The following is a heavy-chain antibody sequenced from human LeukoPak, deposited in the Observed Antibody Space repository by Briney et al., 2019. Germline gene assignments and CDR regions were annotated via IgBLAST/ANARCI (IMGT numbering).Heavy chain of an antibody. CDR3: ARDLIYYGSGSSQGY. CDR1: VYTFTSYA. D-gene: IGHD3-10*01. Sequence: ASVKVSCKASVYTFTSYAMNWVRQAPGQGLEWMGCINTNTGNPTYAQGFTGRFVFSLDTSVSTAYLQISSLKAEDTAVSYCARDLIYYGSGSSQGYWGQGTLVTVSS. V-gene: IGHV7-4-1*02. J-gene: IGHJ4*02. CDR2: INTNTGNP.